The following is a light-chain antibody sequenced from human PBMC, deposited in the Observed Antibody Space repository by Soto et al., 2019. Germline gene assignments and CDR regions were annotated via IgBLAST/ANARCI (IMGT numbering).Light chain of an antibody. CDR2: GAS. Sequence: ETVLTQSPGTLSLSPGERATLSCRASQSVSSSFLAWYQQKPGQAPRLLIYGASRRATGIPDRYSGSGSGTDFTLTITRLEPEDFAVYYCQQYVTSSPRTFGQGTKVDIK. J-gene: IGKJ1*01. CDR1: QSVSSSF. V-gene: IGKV3-20*01. CDR3: QQYVTSSPRT.